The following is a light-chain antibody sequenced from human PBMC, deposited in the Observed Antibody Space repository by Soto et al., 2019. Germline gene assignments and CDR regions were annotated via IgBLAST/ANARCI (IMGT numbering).Light chain of an antibody. CDR3: QQRSNWPPWT. V-gene: IGKV3D-20*02. Sequence: IVLTQSPGTVSLSPGERATLSCRASQTGSSKYLAWYQQKPGQAPRLLIDGASSRATGIPDRFSGSGSGTDFTLTISRLEPEDYAVYYCQQRSNWPPWTFGQGTKVDIK. CDR1: QTGSSKY. CDR2: GAS. J-gene: IGKJ1*01.